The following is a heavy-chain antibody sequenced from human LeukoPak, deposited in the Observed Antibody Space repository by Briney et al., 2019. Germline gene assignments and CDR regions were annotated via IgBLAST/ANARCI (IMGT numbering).Heavy chain of an antibody. Sequence: GGSLRLSCAASGFTFSTYVMSWVRQAPGKGLEWVSFISGSGGSIYYADSVKGRFAISRDNSKNTLYLQMNSLIAEDTAVYYCAKDHDIWTGEIDYWGQGTLVTVSS. CDR3: AKDHDIWTGEIDY. D-gene: IGHD3-9*01. CDR2: ISGSGGSI. J-gene: IGHJ4*02. CDR1: GFTFSTYV. V-gene: IGHV3-23*01.